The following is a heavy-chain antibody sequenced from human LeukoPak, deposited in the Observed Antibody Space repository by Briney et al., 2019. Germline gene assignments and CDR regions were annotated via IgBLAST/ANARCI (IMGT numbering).Heavy chain of an antibody. Sequence: NASETLSLTCTVSGGSISGYYWSWIRQPPGKGLEWIGEINHSGSTNYNPSLKSRVTISVDTSKNQFSLKLSSVTAADTAVYYCARGLVGRYFDWLHNWFDPWGQGTLVTVSS. J-gene: IGHJ5*02. CDR1: GGSISGYY. CDR3: ARGLVGRYFDWLHNWFDP. D-gene: IGHD3-9*01. CDR2: INHSGST. V-gene: IGHV4-34*01.